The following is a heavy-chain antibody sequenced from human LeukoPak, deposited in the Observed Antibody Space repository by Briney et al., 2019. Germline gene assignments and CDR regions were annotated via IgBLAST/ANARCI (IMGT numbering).Heavy chain of an antibody. D-gene: IGHD3-22*01. CDR2: ISAYNGNT. Sequence: ASVKVSCKASGYTFTNYGISWVRQAPGQGLEWRGWISAYNGNTNYAQKLQGRVTMTTDTSTSTAYMELRSLRSDDTAVYYCARFRYYYDSSGYYYFDYWGQGTLVTVSS. J-gene: IGHJ4*02. CDR3: ARFRYYYDSSGYYYFDY. CDR1: GYTFTNYG. V-gene: IGHV1-18*01.